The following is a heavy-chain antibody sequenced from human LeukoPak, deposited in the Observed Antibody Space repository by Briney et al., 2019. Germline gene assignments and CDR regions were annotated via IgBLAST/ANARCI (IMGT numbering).Heavy chain of an antibody. Sequence: PGGSLRLSCAASGFTFSSYAMSWVRQAPGKGLEWVSAISGSGGSTYYADSVEGRFTISRDNSKNTLYLQMNSLRAEDTAVYYCAKDNYYGSGSYVDYWGQGTLVTVSS. J-gene: IGHJ4*02. CDR2: ISGSGGST. D-gene: IGHD3-10*01. CDR1: GFTFSSYA. V-gene: IGHV3-23*01. CDR3: AKDNYYGSGSYVDY.